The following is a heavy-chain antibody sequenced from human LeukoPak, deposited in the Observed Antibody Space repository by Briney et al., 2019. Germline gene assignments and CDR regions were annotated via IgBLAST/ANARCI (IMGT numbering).Heavy chain of an antibody. Sequence: PSETLSLTCTVSCGSISSYYWSWIRQPAGKGLEWIGRIYTSGSTNYNPSLKSRVTMSVATSKNQFSLKLSSVTAADTAVYYCARDSGSGWYGAAFDIWGQGTMVTVSS. CDR2: IYTSGST. V-gene: IGHV4-4*07. CDR1: CGSISSYY. J-gene: IGHJ3*02. D-gene: IGHD6-19*01. CDR3: ARDSGSGWYGAAFDI.